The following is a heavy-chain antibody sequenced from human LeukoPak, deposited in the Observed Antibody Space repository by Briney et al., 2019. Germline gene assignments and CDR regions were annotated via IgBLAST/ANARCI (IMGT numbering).Heavy chain of an antibody. CDR1: GFTFSSYW. Sequence: GGSLRLSCAASGFTFSSYWMHWVRQAPGKGLVWVSRINSDGSSTSYADSVKGRFTISRDNAKNTLYLQMSSLRAEDTAVYYCAREGAVAGTDYWGQGTLVTVSS. V-gene: IGHV3-74*01. D-gene: IGHD6-19*01. J-gene: IGHJ4*02. CDR2: INSDGSST. CDR3: AREGAVAGTDY.